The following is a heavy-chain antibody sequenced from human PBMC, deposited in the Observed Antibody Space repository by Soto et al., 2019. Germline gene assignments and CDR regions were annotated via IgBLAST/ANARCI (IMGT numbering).Heavy chain of an antibody. D-gene: IGHD3-22*01. J-gene: IGHJ4*02. CDR3: ASQRLYDSSSYPIDY. CDR1: GGSISSYY. CDR2: VYYRGST. Sequence: QVQLQESGPGLVKPSETLSLTCTVSGGSISSYYWSWIRQPPGKGLEWIGYVYYRGSTNYNPSLKSRVTLXXDXSXXQFSLKLSSVTAADTAVYYCASQRLYDSSSYPIDYWGQGTLVTVSS. V-gene: IGHV4-59*01.